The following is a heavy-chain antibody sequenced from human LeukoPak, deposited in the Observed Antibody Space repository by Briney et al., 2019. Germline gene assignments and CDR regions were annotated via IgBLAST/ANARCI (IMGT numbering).Heavy chain of an antibody. Sequence: PSETLSLTCTVSGGSISSGGYYWRWIRQHPGTGLEWIGYIYYSGSTYYNPSLKSRVTISVDTSKNQFSLKLSSVTAADTAVYYCARGKRVGYYFDCWGQGTLVTVSS. CDR2: IYYSGST. CDR1: GGSISSGGYY. D-gene: IGHD1-1*01. J-gene: IGHJ4*02. V-gene: IGHV4-31*03. CDR3: ARGKRVGYYFDC.